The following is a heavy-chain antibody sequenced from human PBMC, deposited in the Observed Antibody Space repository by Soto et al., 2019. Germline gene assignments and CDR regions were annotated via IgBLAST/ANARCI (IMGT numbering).Heavy chain of an antibody. CDR2: IVVGSGNT. J-gene: IGHJ4*02. D-gene: IGHD4-17*01. Sequence: SVNVSCKASGFTFTSSAMQWVRQARGQRLEWIGWIVVGSGNTNYAQKFQERVTITRDMSTSTAYMELSSLRSEDTAVYYCAAEVGYGDYAGYLRQGTLVTVSS. CDR3: AAEVGYGDYAGY. CDR1: GFTFTSSA. V-gene: IGHV1-58*02.